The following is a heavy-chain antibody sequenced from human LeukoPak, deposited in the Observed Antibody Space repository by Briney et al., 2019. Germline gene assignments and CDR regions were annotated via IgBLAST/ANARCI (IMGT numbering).Heavy chain of an antibody. V-gene: IGHV4-34*01. D-gene: IGHD2-15*01. CDR2: INHSGST. Sequence: PSETLSLTCAVYGGSFSGYYWSWIRQPPGKGLEWIGEINHSGSTNYNPSLTSRVTISVDTSKNQFSLKLSSVTAADTAVYYCARGSVVVVAAIRWFDPWGQGTLVTVSS. CDR1: GGSFSGYY. CDR3: ARGSVVVVAAIRWFDP. J-gene: IGHJ5*02.